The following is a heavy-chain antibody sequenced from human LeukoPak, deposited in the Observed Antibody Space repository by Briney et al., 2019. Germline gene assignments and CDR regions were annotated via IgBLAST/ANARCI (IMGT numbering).Heavy chain of an antibody. V-gene: IGHV1-18*01. CDR2: ISAYNGNT. CDR1: GYTFTSYG. J-gene: IGHJ5*02. CDR3: ARVLCSSTSCYSSPWFDP. D-gene: IGHD2-2*01. Sequence: ASVKVSCKASGYTFTSYGISWVRQAPGQGLEWMGWISAYNGNTNYAQKFQGRVTMTRDTSISTAYMELSRLRSDDTAVYYCARVLCSSTSCYSSPWFDPWGQGTLVTVSS.